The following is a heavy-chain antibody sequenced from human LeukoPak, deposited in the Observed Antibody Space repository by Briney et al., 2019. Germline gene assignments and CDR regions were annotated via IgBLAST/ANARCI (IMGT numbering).Heavy chain of an antibody. CDR2: IIPILGIA. J-gene: IGHJ5*02. CDR3: ARLLDYDFWSGYLNWFDP. CDR1: GGTFSSYA. D-gene: IGHD3-3*01. V-gene: IGHV1-69*04. Sequence: ASVKVSCKASGGTFSSYAISWVRQAPGQGLEWMGRIIPILGIANYAQKFQGRVTITADKSTSTAYMELRSLRSEDTAVYYCARLLDYDFWSGYLNWFDPWGQGTLVTVSS.